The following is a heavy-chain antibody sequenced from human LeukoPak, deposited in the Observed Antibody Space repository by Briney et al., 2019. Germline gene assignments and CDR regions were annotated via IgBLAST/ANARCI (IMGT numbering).Heavy chain of an antibody. D-gene: IGHD2-15*01. CDR3: TRYCSGGACYAYDAFDI. J-gene: IGHJ3*02. V-gene: IGHV1-18*01. Sequence: ASVKVSCKPSGFTFTTYDFNWVRQAPGQGLEWVGWISPYNGDSKYAQRLQGRVTMTTDASTSTAYMELRSLRSDDTAVYYCTRYCSGGACYAYDAFDIWGQGTMVTVSS. CDR1: GFTFTTYD. CDR2: ISPYNGDS.